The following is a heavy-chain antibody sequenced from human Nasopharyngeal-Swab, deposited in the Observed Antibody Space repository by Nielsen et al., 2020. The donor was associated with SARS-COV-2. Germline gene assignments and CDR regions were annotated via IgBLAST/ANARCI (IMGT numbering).Heavy chain of an antibody. CDR1: GGSISSSYY. CDR2: IYYSGRT. J-gene: IGHJ6*02. CDR3: ASAHCSGGSCYLAYGMDV. V-gene: IGHV4-59*08. D-gene: IGHD2-15*01. Sequence: SETLSLTCAVSGGSISSSYYWSWIRQPPGKGLEWIGYIYYSGRTNYNPSLKSRVTISVDTSKNQFSLKLSSVTAADTAVYYCASAHCSGGSCYLAYGMDVWGQGTTVTVSS.